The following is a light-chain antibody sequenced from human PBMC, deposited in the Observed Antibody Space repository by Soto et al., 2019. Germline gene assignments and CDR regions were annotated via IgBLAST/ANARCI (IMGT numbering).Light chain of an antibody. J-gene: IGKJ1*01. CDR2: DAS. CDR3: QQYNSYPTT. CDR1: QSISSW. Sequence: DIQMTQSPSTLSASVGDILTITCRASQSISSWLAWYQQKPGKAPKLLIYDASSLESGVPSRFSGSGCGTEITLTFSSLQPDDFATYYCQQYNSYPTTFGQGTKVEIK. V-gene: IGKV1-5*01.